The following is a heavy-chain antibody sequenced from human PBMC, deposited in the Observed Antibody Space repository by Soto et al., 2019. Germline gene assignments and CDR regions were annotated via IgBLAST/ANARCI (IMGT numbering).Heavy chain of an antibody. CDR3: ARVTGYYYVDY. V-gene: IGHV1-18*01. D-gene: IGHD3-9*01. Sequence: ASVKVSCKASGYTFTSYGISWVRQAPGQRLEWMGWSSAYNGNTKYSQKFQGRVTITRDTSASTAYMELSSLRSEDTAVYYCARVTGYYYVDYWGQGTLVTAPQ. CDR1: GYTFTSYG. J-gene: IGHJ4*02. CDR2: SSAYNGNT.